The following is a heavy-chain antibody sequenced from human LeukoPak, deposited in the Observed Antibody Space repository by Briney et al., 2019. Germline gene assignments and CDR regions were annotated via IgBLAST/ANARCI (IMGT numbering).Heavy chain of an antibody. D-gene: IGHD3-22*01. J-gene: IGHJ1*01. CDR1: GFTFSSYW. V-gene: IGHV3-7*01. Sequence: PGGSLRLSCAASGFTFSSYWMSWVRQAPGEGLKWVANIKQDGSEKYYVDSVKGRFTISRDNAKNSLYLQMNSLRAEDTAVYYCATPNYYDSSGYPKYFQHWGQGTLVTVSS. CDR3: ATPNYYDSSGYPKYFQH. CDR2: IKQDGSEK.